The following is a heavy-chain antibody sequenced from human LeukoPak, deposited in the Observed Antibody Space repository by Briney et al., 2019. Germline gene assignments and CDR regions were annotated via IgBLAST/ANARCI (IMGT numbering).Heavy chain of an antibody. CDR2: IRSKAYGGTT. J-gene: IGHJ4*02. D-gene: IGHD3-10*01. V-gene: IGHV3-49*03. CDR3: TRKRITMVRGVIINEYYFDY. Sequence: PGGSLRLSCTASGFTFGDYAMSWFRQAPGKGLEWVGFIRSKAYGGTTEYAASVKGRFTISRDDSKSIAYLQMNSLKTEDTAVYYCTRKRITMVRGVIINEYYFDYWGQGTLVTVSS. CDR1: GFTFGDYA.